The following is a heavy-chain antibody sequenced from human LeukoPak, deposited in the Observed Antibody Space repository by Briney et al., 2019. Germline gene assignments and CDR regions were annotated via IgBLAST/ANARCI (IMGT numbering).Heavy chain of an antibody. V-gene: IGHV4-34*01. CDR1: GGSFSGYY. CDR2: INHSGST. D-gene: IGHD3-3*01. Sequence: PSETLSLTCAVYGGSFSGYYWSWIRQPPGKGLEWIGEINHSGSTNYNPSLKGRVTISVDTSKNQFSLKLSSVTAADTAVYYCARANYDFWSGYSYYFDYWGQGTLVTVSS. J-gene: IGHJ4*02. CDR3: ARANYDFWSGYSYYFDY.